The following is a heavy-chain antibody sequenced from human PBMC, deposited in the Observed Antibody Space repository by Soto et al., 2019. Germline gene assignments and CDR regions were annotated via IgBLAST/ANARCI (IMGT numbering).Heavy chain of an antibody. J-gene: IGHJ4*02. D-gene: IGHD3-10*01. CDR1: GFTFSNAW. CDR3: XXXXMVRGEGY. Sequence: EVQLVESGGGLVKPGGSLRLSCAASGFTFSNAWMSWVRQAPGKGLEWVGRIKSKTDGGTTDYAAPVKGRFTISRDDSXXXXXXXXXXXXXXXXXXXXXXXXXMVRGEGYWGQGTLVTVSS. V-gene: IGHV3-15*01. CDR2: IKSKTDGGTT.